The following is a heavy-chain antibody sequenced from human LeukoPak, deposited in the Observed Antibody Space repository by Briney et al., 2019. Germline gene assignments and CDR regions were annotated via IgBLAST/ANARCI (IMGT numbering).Heavy chain of an antibody. CDR2: IKQDGSEK. J-gene: IGHJ4*02. D-gene: IGHD3-10*01. Sequence: GGSLRLSCAASGFTFSSYWMSWVRQAPGKGLEWVANIKQDGSEKYYVDSVKGRFTISRDNAKNSLYLQMNSLRAEDTAVYYCARKGYGSGSYPPDYWGQGTLVTVSS. CDR1: GFTFSSYW. CDR3: ARKGYGSGSYPPDY. V-gene: IGHV3-7*01.